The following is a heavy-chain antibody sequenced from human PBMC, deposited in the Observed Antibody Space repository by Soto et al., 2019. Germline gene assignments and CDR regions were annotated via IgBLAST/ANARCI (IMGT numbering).Heavy chain of an antibody. CDR1: GFTFNSYA. D-gene: IGHD3-10*01. J-gene: IGHJ6*02. V-gene: IGHV3-23*01. Sequence: DVQVLESGGDLVQPGGSLRLSCAASGFTFNSYAMSWVRQAPGKGLEWVSSVSAGGDMTYYSDSVKGRFTISRDNSNNAFFLQMNSLRIEDTALYYCARGDRGGSGSPASYYYSGLDVWGQGPTVTVS. CDR3: ARGDRGGSGSPASYYYSGLDV. CDR2: VSAGGDMT.